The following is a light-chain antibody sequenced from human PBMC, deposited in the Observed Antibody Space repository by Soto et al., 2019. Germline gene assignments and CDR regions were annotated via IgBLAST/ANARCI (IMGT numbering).Light chain of an antibody. CDR3: QQYNTYSWT. V-gene: IGKV1-5*03. Sequence: DIQMTQFPSTLSASVGDRVTITCRASQSISNRLAWFQQKSGEAPNLLIHKASSLESGVPSRFSGSGSGTEFARTISSLQPDNFATYYFQQYNTYSWTFGQGTKV. CDR2: KAS. J-gene: IGKJ1*01. CDR1: QSISNR.